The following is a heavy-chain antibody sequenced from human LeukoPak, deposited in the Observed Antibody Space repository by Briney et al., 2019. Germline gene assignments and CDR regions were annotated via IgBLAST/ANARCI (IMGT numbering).Heavy chain of an antibody. CDR2: IWYDGSKK. CDR1: GFSFSSYG. J-gene: IGHJ4*02. Sequence: GGSLRLSCAASGFSFSSYGMHWVRQAPGKGLEWVAVIWYDGSKKYYADSVKGRFIISRDNSRNTLYLQINSLRAEDTAVYYCTRGRYYFDSWSQGTLVTVSS. V-gene: IGHV3-33*01. CDR3: TRGRYYFDS.